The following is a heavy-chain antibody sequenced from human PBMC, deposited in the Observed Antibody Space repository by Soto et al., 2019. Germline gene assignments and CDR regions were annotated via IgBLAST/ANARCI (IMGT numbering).Heavy chain of an antibody. CDR3: ATHEYYDFCSGCYPFDY. CDR1: GGSISSGGYY. Sequence: LSLTCTVSGGSISSGGYYWSWIRQHPGKGLEWIGYIYYSGSTYYNPSLKSRVTISVDTSKNQFSLKLSSVTAADTAVYYCATHEYYDFCSGCYPFDYWGQGTLVTVSS. V-gene: IGHV4-31*03. J-gene: IGHJ4*02. D-gene: IGHD3-3*01. CDR2: IYYSGST.